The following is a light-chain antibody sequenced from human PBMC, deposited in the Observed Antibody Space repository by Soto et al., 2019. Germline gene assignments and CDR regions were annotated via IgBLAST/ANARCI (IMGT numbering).Light chain of an antibody. V-gene: IGKV3-20*01. J-gene: IGKJ5*01. Sequence: EIVLTQSPGTLVLSPGERATLSCRASQSVSNSYLAWYQQKPGQAPRLLIYGASSRATAIPDRFSGSGSATYFSLTCSRLEPEDFAVYYCQQYGSSPRTFGQGTRLEIK. CDR3: QQYGSSPRT. CDR2: GAS. CDR1: QSVSNSY.